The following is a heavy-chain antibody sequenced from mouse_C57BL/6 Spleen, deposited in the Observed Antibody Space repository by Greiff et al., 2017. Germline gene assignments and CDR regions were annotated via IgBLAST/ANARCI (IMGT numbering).Heavy chain of an antibody. CDR2: IDPSDSYN. CDR3: ARYYYSSYYAMDY. Sequence: VQLQQPGAELVKPGASVKLSCKASGYTFTSYWMQWVKQRPGQGLEWIGEIDPSDSYNNYNQKFKGQATLTVDTSSSTAYMLHSSRTSDDSAVYYCARYYYSSYYAMDYWGQGTSVTVSS. CDR1: GYTFTSYW. J-gene: IGHJ4*01. V-gene: IGHV1-50*01. D-gene: IGHD2-12*01.